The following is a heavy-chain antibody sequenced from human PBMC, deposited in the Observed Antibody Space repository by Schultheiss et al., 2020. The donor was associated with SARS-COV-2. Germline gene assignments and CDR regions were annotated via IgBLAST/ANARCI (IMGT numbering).Heavy chain of an antibody. Sequence: GGSLRLSCTASGFTFSNYAMSWVRQAPGKGLEWVAVISYDGSNKYYADSVKGRFTISRDNSKNTLHLQMNSLKTEDTAVYYCTTVIPYSDDYWGQGTLVTVSS. V-gene: IGHV3-30*03. CDR2: ISYDGSNK. D-gene: IGHD6-13*01. CDR3: TTVIPYSDDY. CDR1: GFTFSNYA. J-gene: IGHJ4*02.